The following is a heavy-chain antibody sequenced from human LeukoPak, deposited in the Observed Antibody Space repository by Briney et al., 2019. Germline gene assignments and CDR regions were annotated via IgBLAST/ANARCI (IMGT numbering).Heavy chain of an antibody. J-gene: IGHJ2*01. D-gene: IGHD1-14*01. V-gene: IGHV3-11*01. CDR3: AKPLVPRLSWYFDL. CDR2: IRSSGSTI. Sequence: GGSLRLSCAASGFTFSDYYMSWIRQAPGKGLEWVSYIRSSGSTIYYADSVKGRFTISRDNSKNTLYLQMNSLRAEDTAVYYCAKPLVPRLSWYFDLWGRGTLVTVSS. CDR1: GFTFSDYY.